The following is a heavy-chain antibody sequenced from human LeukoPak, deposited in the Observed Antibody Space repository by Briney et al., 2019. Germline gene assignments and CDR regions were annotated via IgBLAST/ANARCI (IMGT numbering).Heavy chain of an antibody. Sequence: GGSLRLSCAASGFTFSSYAMSWVRQAPGKGLEWVSAISGSGGSTYYADSVKGRFTISRDNSKNTLYLQMNSLRAEDTAVYYCAKQIPDTAMVKERYYYYGMDVWGQGTTVTVSS. J-gene: IGHJ6*02. D-gene: IGHD5-18*01. CDR3: AKQIPDTAMVKERYYYYGMDV. V-gene: IGHV3-23*01. CDR2: ISGSGGST. CDR1: GFTFSSYA.